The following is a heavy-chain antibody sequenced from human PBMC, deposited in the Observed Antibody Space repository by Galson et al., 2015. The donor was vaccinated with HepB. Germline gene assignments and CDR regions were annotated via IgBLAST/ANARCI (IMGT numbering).Heavy chain of an antibody. V-gene: IGHV3-74*01. CDR3: ATLWYCSSTSCYSPYYGMDV. D-gene: IGHD2-2*01. CDR2: INSDGSST. Sequence: SLRLSCAASGFTFSSYWMHWVRQAPGKGLVWVSRINSDGSSTSYADSVKGRFTISRDNAKNTLYLQMNSLRAEDTAVYYCATLWYCSSTSCYSPYYGMDVWGQGTTVTVSS. J-gene: IGHJ6*02. CDR1: GFTFSSYW.